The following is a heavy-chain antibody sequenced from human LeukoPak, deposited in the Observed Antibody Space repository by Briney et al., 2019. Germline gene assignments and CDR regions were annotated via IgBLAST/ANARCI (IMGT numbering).Heavy chain of an antibody. Sequence: GGSLRLSCAASGFTFSSYSMNWVRQAPGKGLEWVSYISGSSSTIYYADSVKGRFTISRDNAKNSLYLQMNSLRAEDTAVYYCARAYCGGDCYPDYWGQGTLVTVSS. D-gene: IGHD2-21*02. CDR1: GFTFSSYS. CDR2: ISGSSSTI. CDR3: ARAYCGGDCYPDY. V-gene: IGHV3-48*04. J-gene: IGHJ4*02.